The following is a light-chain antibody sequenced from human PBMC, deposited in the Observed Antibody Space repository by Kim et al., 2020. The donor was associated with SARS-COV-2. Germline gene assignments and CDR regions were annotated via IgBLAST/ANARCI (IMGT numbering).Light chain of an antibody. Sequence: EIVLTQSPGTLSLSPGERAILSCRASQSVSYNNLAWYQQKPGQAPRLLIFGASTRDTGIPDRFSGSGSGTDFTLTISRLEPEDFVVYYCQHYGGSPRTFGQGTKVDIK. V-gene: IGKV3-20*01. CDR2: GAS. CDR3: QHYGGSPRT. J-gene: IGKJ1*01. CDR1: QSVSYNN.